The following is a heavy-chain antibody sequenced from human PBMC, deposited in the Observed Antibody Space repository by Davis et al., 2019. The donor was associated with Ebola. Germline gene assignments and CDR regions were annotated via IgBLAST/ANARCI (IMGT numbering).Heavy chain of an antibody. CDR2: IIHSGTT. Sequence: SETLSLTCAVYGGSFSGYYWSWIRQPPGKGLEWIGEIIHSGTTNSNPSLKSRVTISVDTSKNQFSLKLNSVTAADTAVYYCARGITIFGVVISHFDYWGQGTLVTVSS. J-gene: IGHJ4*02. D-gene: IGHD3-3*01. V-gene: IGHV4-34*12. CDR3: ARGITIFGVVISHFDY. CDR1: GGSFSGYY.